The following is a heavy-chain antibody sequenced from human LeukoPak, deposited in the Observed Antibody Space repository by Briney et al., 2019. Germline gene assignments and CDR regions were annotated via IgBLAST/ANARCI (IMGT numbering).Heavy chain of an antibody. D-gene: IGHD3-9*01. CDR1: GYTFTGYY. V-gene: IGHV1-2*02. J-gene: IGHJ5*02. CDR2: INPNRGGT. CDR3: ARKYDMLTGQSNWFDP. Sequence: GASVKVSCKASGYTFTGYYLHWGRQSPGQGLEWMGWINPNRGGTKNPQKFQGRVTMTRDTSISTAYLEGSRLGSDDTAVYYCARKYDMLTGQSNWFDPGGQATLVTVPS.